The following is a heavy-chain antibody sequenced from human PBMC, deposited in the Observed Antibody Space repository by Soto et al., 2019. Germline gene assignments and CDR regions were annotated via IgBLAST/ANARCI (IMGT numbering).Heavy chain of an antibody. CDR1: GYNFIGYY. CDR3: ARDFGPSTAASAMYGMDV. Sequence: QAQLVQSGAEVKKPGASVKVSCQASGYNFIGYYVFWVRKAPGQGLEWMGWINPKSGATKYAEKFQGRATMTRDTSISTAYEELSGLRFDNRAVYCCARDFGPSTAASAMYGMDVWGQGTTVSVSS. D-gene: IGHD3-16*01. J-gene: IGHJ6*02. V-gene: IGHV1-2*02. CDR2: INPKSGAT.